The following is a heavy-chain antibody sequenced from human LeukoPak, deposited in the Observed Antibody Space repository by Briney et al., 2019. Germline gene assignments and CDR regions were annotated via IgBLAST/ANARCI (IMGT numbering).Heavy chain of an antibody. CDR1: GFTFSSYE. D-gene: IGHD3-3*01. Sequence: GGSLRLSCAASGFTFSSYEMNWVRQAPGKGLEWVSYISSSGSTIYYADSVKGRFTISRDNAKNSLYLQMNSLRAEDTAVYYCARDRASTNYDFWSGYYPYYYYYMDVWGKGTTVTVSS. V-gene: IGHV3-48*03. J-gene: IGHJ6*03. CDR2: ISSSGSTI. CDR3: ARDRASTNYDFWSGYYPYYYYYMDV.